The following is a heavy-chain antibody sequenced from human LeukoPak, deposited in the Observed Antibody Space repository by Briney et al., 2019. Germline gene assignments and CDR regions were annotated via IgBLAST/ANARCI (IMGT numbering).Heavy chain of an antibody. CDR3: ARGCFGGDCYDAFDI. V-gene: IGHV3-48*02. Sequence: GGSLRLSCAASGFTFSGSAMNWVRQAPGKGLEWVSYISSSSSTIYYADSVKGRFTISRDNAKNSLYLQMNSPRDEDTAVYYCARGCFGGDCYDAFDIWGQGTMVTVSS. J-gene: IGHJ3*02. CDR2: ISSSSSTI. CDR1: GFTFSGSA. D-gene: IGHD2-21*02.